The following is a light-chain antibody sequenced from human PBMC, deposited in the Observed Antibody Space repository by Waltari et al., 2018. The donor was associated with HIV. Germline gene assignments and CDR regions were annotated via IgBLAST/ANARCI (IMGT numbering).Light chain of an antibody. J-gene: IGKJ4*01. CDR1: QSLLHRNGYDH. V-gene: IGKV2-28*01. Sequence: IVMTQSPRSLSVNLAEPDSISGRSSQSLLHRNGYDHLDWYLKKPGQSPQQLIYLTSNRASGLPDRFSGSGSGTNFTLKITRVEAEDVGVYYCMQAIQTLTFGGGTKVEI. CDR3: MQAIQTLT. CDR2: LTS.